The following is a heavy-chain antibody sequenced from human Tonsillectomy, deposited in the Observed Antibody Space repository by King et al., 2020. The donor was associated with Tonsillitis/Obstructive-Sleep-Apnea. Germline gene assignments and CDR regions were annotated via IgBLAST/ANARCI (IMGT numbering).Heavy chain of an antibody. D-gene: IGHD3-3*01. CDR3: ARERSDVFWSAYPQNYFDY. CDR1: GYTFTSYG. J-gene: IGHJ4*02. CDR2: ISVYNGNT. Sequence: VQLVESGAEVKKPGASVKVSCKASGYTFTSYGISWVRQAPGQGLEWMGWISVYNGNTNYAQKLQGRVTMTTDTSTRIAYMELRSLRSDDTAVYYCARERSDVFWSAYPQNYFDYWGQGTLVTVSS. V-gene: IGHV1-18*01.